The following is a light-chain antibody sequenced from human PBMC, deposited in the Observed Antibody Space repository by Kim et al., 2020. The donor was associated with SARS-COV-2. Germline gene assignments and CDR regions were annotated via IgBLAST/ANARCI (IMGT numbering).Light chain of an antibody. J-gene: IGKJ3*01. V-gene: IGKV3-20*01. CDR1: RSIASNH. Sequence: EIVLTQSPGTLSLSPGERAALSCRASRSIASNHLAWYQQKPGQAPRFIIYGSANRATGIPDRFSGSGSGTDFTLTITRLEPEDFAVYYCQHFGGAGFTFGPGTKVDIK. CDR3: QHFGGAGFT. CDR2: GSA.